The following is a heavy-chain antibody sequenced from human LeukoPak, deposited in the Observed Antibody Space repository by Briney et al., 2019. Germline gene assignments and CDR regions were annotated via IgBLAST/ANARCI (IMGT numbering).Heavy chain of an antibody. V-gene: IGHV3-7*01. CDR1: GFTFSSYW. CDR3: ARDLYRIVVVPHYFDY. Sequence: PGGSLRLSCAASGFTFSSYWMSWVRQAPGKGLESVANIKKDGSEKYYVDSVKGRFTISRDNAKNSLYLQMNSLRAEDTAVYYCARDLYRIVVVPHYFDYWGQGTLVTVSS. D-gene: IGHD3-22*01. CDR2: IKKDGSEK. J-gene: IGHJ4*02.